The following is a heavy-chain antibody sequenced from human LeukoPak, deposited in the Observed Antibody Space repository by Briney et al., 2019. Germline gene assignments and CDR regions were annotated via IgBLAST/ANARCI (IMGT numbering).Heavy chain of an antibody. CDR2: ISYDGNNK. J-gene: IGHJ3*02. Sequence: PGKSLRLSCAASGFSFSTYALHWVRQAPGKGLEWVAVISYDGNNKFYAGSVKGRFNISRDNSKDTLYLQMSSLRGEDTAVYFCARAVFKDRQRSSTTGTTDAFDIWGQGTMVTVSS. CDR1: GFSFSTYA. D-gene: IGHD1-1*01. V-gene: IGHV3-30*03. CDR3: ARAVFKDRQRSSTTGTTDAFDI.